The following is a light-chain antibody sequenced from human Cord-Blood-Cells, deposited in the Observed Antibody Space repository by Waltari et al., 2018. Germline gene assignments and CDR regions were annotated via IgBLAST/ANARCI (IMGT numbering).Light chain of an antibody. Sequence: QSALTQPASVSGSPGQSITISCPGTSSDVGRFNLVPWYQQHPGKAPKLKIYEGSKRPSGVANRFSGSKSGNTASLTVSGLQAEDEADYYCCSYAGSSTHYVFGTGTKVTVL. CDR3: CSYAGSSTHYV. CDR2: EGS. J-gene: IGLJ1*01. V-gene: IGLV2-23*01. CDR1: SSDVGRFNL.